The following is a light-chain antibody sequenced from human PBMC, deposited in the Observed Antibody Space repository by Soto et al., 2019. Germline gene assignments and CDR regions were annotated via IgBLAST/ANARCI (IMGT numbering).Light chain of an antibody. J-gene: IGKJ4*01. CDR1: QSIGNY. CDR2: AAC. Sequence: DIQMTQSPFSLSASVGDRVTITCRASQSIGNYLNWYQQKPGKAPKLLIYAACSLQSGVPSRFIGSGSGTDFTLTISSLQLEDLATYYCQQAYSTLTFGGGTNVQIK. CDR3: QQAYSTLT. V-gene: IGKV1-39*01.